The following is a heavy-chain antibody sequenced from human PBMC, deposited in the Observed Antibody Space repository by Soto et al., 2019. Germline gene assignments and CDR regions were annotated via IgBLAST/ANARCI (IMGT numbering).Heavy chain of an antibody. CDR1: GGTFSSYA. D-gene: IGHD5-18*01. CDR2: IIPIFGTA. J-gene: IGHJ6*02. Sequence: QVQLVQSGAEVMKPGSSVKVSCKASGGTFSSYAISWVRQAPGQGLEWMGGIIPIFGTANYAQKFQGRVTITADESTSTAYMELSSLRSEDTAVYYCARGIFLDTATVYYYYYGMDVWGQGTTVTVSS. V-gene: IGHV1-69*01. CDR3: ARGIFLDTATVYYYYYGMDV.